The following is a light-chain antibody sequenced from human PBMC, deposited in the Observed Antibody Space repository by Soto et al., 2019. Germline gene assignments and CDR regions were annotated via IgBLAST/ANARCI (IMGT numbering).Light chain of an antibody. CDR1: QGISSS. CDR2: AAS. V-gene: IGKV1-9*01. J-gene: IGKJ1*01. CDR3: QQLNSYPRT. Sequence: DIQLTQSPSFLSASVGDRDTITCRASQGISSSLAWYQQKPGKAPKLLIYAASTLQSGVPSRFSGSGSGTEFTLTISSLQPEDFATYYCQQLNSYPRTFGQGTKVEIK.